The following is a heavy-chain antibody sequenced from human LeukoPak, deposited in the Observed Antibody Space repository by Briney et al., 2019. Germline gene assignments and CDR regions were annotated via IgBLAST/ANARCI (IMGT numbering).Heavy chain of an antibody. J-gene: IGHJ2*01. D-gene: IGHD4-11*01. V-gene: IGHV4-4*07. CDR1: GDSIRGYY. CDR3: ARGVTSVQSFWYFDV. CDR2: IYTSGST. Sequence: PSETLSLTCSVSGDSIRGYYWNWIRQPAGKGLEWIGRIYTSGSTDYKPSLKSRVTMSVDASKKWFSLKMTSLTAADTAVYYCARGVTSVQSFWYFDVWGRGTLVTVSS.